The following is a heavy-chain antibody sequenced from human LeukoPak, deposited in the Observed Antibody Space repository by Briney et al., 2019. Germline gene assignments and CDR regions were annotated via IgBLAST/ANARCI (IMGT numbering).Heavy chain of an antibody. CDR1: GFTFSSYG. CDR2: IHSGGSST. D-gene: IGHD6-19*01. Sequence: PGGSLRLSCAASGFTFSSYGMHWVRQAPGKGLEWISHIHSGGSSTSYADSVKGRFTISRDNAKNTVYLQMNSLRVEDTAVYYCARGGSGCFDYWGQGSLVTVSS. CDR3: ARGGSGCFDY. J-gene: IGHJ4*02. V-gene: IGHV3-74*01.